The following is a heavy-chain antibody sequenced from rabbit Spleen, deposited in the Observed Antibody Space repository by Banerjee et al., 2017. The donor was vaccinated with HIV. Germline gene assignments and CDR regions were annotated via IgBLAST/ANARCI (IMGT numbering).Heavy chain of an antibody. V-gene: IGHV1S40*01. J-gene: IGHJ6*01. D-gene: IGHD8-1*01. Sequence: QSLEESGGDLVKPGASLTLTCTASGFSFSSSDYMCWVRQAPGKGLEWIVCIGAGSSGFAYFAAWAAGRFPLSKSPSTSVARETPRRTAADTAAYFCARDTASSFSSYGMALGAQGPSSPS. CDR1: GFSFSSSDY. CDR3: ARDTASSFSSYGMAL. CDR2: IGAGSSGFA.